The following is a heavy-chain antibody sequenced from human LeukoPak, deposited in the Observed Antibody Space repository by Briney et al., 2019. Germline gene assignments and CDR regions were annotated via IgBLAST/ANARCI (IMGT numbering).Heavy chain of an antibody. CDR3: AKDGLTDDYVWGSYRFDY. V-gene: IGHV3-33*06. CDR2: IWYDGSNK. CDR1: GFTFSSYG. J-gene: IGHJ4*02. Sequence: PGGSLRLSCAASGFTFSSYGMHWVRQAPGKGLEWVAVIWYDGSNKYYADSVKGRFTISRDNSKNTLYLQMNSLRAEDTAVYYCAKDGLTDDYVWGSYRFDYWGQGTLVTVSS. D-gene: IGHD3-16*02.